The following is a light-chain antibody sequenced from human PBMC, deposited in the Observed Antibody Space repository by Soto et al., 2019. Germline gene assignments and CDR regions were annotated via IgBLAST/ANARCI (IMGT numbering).Light chain of an antibody. J-gene: IGLJ2*01. V-gene: IGLV1-40*01. CDR2: RNT. CDR1: SSNIGAGYD. Sequence: QSVLTQPPSVSGAPGQRVTISCTGSSSNIGAGYDVHWYQQFPGTAPKLLIYRNTNRPSGVPHRFSASKSGTSASLAITGLQAEDEAAYHYQSFDSSLSGPVVFGGGTRLTVL. CDR3: QSFDSSLSGPVV.